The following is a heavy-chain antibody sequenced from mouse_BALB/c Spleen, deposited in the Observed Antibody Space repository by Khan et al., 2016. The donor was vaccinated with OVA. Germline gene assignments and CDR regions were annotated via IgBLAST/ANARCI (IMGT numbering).Heavy chain of an antibody. CDR3: TRDRIDY. Sequence: VQLQESGAELAKPGASVKMSCKASGYTFTTYWMHWVKQRPGQGLEWIGYINSTSGYTDYNEKFKDRAILSADKSSSTAYMQLSSLTSEDSAVYYCTRDRIDYWGQGTTLTVSS. CDR1: GYTFTTYW. J-gene: IGHJ2*01. CDR2: INSTSGYT. V-gene: IGHV1-7*01.